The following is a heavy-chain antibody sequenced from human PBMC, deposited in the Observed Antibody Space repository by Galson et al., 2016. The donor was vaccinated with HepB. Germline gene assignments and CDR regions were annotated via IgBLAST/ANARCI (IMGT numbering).Heavy chain of an antibody. CDR2: INHSGGT. V-gene: IGHV4-39*07. Sequence: SETLSLTCTVSGGSVSSGSYYWSWIRQPPGRGLEWIGEINHSGGTNYNPSLKSRVTISADTFKNQFSLHLSYVTAADTAVYYCARGLFLRRSGRDGYYGMDVWGQGTTVTV. J-gene: IGHJ6*02. D-gene: IGHD3-10*01. CDR1: GGSVSSGSYY. CDR3: ARGLFLRRSGRDGYYGMDV.